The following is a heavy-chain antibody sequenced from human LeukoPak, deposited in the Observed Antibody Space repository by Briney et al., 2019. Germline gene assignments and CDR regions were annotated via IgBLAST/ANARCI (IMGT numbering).Heavy chain of an antibody. Sequence: GGSLRLSCAASGFTFSSYEMNWVRQAPGKGLEWVSYMSSSGNTIYYADSVKGRFTISRDNAKNSLYLQMNSLRAEDTAVYYCASSLGITMIVHFDYWGQGTLVTVSS. D-gene: IGHD3-22*01. V-gene: IGHV3-48*03. CDR3: ASSLGITMIVHFDY. CDR2: MSSSGNTI. J-gene: IGHJ4*02. CDR1: GFTFSSYE.